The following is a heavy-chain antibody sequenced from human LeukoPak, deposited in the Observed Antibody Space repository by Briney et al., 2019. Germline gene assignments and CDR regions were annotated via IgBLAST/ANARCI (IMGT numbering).Heavy chain of an antibody. CDR1: GGSISSYY. CDR2: IYTSGST. D-gene: IGHD3-10*01. Sequence: SETLSLTCTVSGGSISSYYWSWIRQPAGKGLEWIGRIYTSGSTNYSPSLKSRVTMSVDTSKNHFSLKLSSVTAADTAVYYCARELISGGGSRWFDPWGQGTLVTVSS. J-gene: IGHJ5*02. CDR3: ARELISGGGSRWFDP. V-gene: IGHV4-4*07.